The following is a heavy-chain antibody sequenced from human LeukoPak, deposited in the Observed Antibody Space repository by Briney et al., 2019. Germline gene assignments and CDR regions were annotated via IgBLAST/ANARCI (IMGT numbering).Heavy chain of an antibody. V-gene: IGHV3-21*01. CDR1: GFTYSSYR. CDR2: ISSISTSI. CDR3: ARDPGDSSSPFFDL. Sequence: PGGSLRLSCAASGFTYSSYRMNWVRQAPGKGLEWISSISSISTSIYYIDSVRGRFTISRDNAKNSLYLQMNSLRAEDTAVYYCARDPGDSSSPFFDLWGQGTLVTVSS. J-gene: IGHJ4*02. D-gene: IGHD6-6*01.